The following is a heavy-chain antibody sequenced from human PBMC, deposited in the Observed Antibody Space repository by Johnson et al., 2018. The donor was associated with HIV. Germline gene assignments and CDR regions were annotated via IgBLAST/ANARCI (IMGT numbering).Heavy chain of an antibody. CDR3: ARGAMGAFDI. CDR1: GFTFSSYG. J-gene: IGHJ3*02. CDR2: IRSAGSNK. Sequence: QVQLVESGGGVVQPGGSLRLSCAASGFTFSSYGMHWVRQAPGKGLEWVAFIRSAGSNKYYADSVKGRFTISRENAKNSLYLQMNSLRAGDTAVYYCARGAMGAFDIWGQGTMVTVSS. D-gene: IGHD1-26*01. V-gene: IGHV3-30*02.